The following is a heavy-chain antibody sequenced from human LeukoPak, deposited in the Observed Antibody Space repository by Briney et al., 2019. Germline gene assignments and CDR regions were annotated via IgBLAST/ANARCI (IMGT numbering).Heavy chain of an antibody. D-gene: IGHD3-3*02. CDR2: INWNSGSI. J-gene: IGHJ4*02. Sequence: GGSLRLSCAASGFTFDDYAMHWVRQVPGKGLEWVAGINWNSGSIGYADSVKGRFTISRDNAKNSLYLQMTSLRVEDTALYYCVRDAFISLSSDFWGQGTLVTVSS. CDR1: GFTFDDYA. V-gene: IGHV3-9*01. CDR3: VRDAFISLSSDF.